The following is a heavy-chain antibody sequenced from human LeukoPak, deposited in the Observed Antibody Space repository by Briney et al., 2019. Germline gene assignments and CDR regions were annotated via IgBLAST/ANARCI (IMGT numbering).Heavy chain of an antibody. D-gene: IGHD3-22*01. CDR1: GGSFSGYY. CDR2: IYYSGST. J-gene: IGHJ4*02. Sequence: SETLSLTCAVYGGSFSGYYWSWIRQPPGKGLEWIGYIYYSGSTYYNPSLKSRVTISLDTSKNQFSLKLSSVTAADTAVYYCAREDYYVYYFDYWGQGTLVTVSS. CDR3: AREDYYVYYFDY. V-gene: IGHV4-30-4*08.